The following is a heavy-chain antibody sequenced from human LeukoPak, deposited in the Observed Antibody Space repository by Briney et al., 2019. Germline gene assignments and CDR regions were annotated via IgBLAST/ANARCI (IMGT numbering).Heavy chain of an antibody. D-gene: IGHD6-19*01. CDR3: AKDLGQWLGTVLSY. CDR2: ISGSGGST. CDR1: GFTFSSYA. Sequence: PGGSLRLYCAASGFTFSSYAMSWVRQAPGKGLEWVSAISGSGGSTYYADSVKGRFTISRDNSKNTLYLQMNSLRAEDTAVYYCAKDLGQWLGTVLSYWGQGTLVTVSS. J-gene: IGHJ4*02. V-gene: IGHV3-23*01.